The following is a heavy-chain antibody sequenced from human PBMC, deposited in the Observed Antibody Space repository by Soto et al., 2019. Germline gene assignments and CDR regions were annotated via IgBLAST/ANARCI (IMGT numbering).Heavy chain of an antibody. J-gene: IGHJ6*03. CDR1: GYTFTSYG. Sequence: ASVKVSWKASGYTFTSYGISWVRQAPGQGLEWMGWISAYNGNTNYAQKLQGRVTMTTDTSTSTAYMELRSLRSDDTAVYYCARVREGYSGYDPYYYYMDVWGKGTTVTVS. CDR3: ARVREGYSGYDPYYYYMDV. D-gene: IGHD5-12*01. V-gene: IGHV1-18*01. CDR2: ISAYNGNT.